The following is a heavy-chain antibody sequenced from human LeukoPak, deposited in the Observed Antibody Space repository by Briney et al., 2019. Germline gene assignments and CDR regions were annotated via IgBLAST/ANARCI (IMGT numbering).Heavy chain of an antibody. CDR3: ARGGEQWVVRKYYIDY. CDR2: TSYDVSNK. V-gene: IGHV3-30-3*02. D-gene: IGHD6-19*01. Sequence: GGCLRLSCAPSGFTPSSYAMHWVRQAPGKGLGWVAATSYDVSNKYYADSVKGRFTMSRDNSKSTLYLQMNSLRAEDTVVYYCARGGEQWVVRKYYIDYWGQGTLVTVSS. J-gene: IGHJ4*02. CDR1: GFTPSSYA.